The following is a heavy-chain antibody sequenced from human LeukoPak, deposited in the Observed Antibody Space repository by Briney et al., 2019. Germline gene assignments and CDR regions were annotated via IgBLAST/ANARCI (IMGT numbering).Heavy chain of an antibody. V-gene: IGHV4-4*07. CDR1: GGSISSYY. J-gene: IGHJ6*03. D-gene: IGHD3-16*01. CDR2: IYTSGST. Sequence: PSETLSLTCTVSGGSISSYYWSWIRQPAGKGLEWIGRIYTSGSTNYNPSLKSRVTMSVDTSKNQFSLKLSSVTAADTAVYYCARVMFGGVSSARVDYYYYYMDVWGKGTTVTVSS. CDR3: ARVMFGGVSSARVDYYYYYMDV.